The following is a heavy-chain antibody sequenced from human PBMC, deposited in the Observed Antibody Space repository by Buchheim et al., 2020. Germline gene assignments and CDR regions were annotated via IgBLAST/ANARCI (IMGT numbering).Heavy chain of an antibody. CDR2: ISYDGSNK. CDR3: VKEDSSGYVYYFDY. J-gene: IGHJ4*02. V-gene: IGHV3-30*18. D-gene: IGHD3-22*01. Sequence: QVQLVESGEGVVQPGRSLRVSCAASGFTFSSYGMHWVRQAPGKGLEWVAVISYDGSNKYYADSVKGRFTISRDNSKNTLYLQMNSLRAEDTAVYYCVKEDSSGYVYYFDYWGQGTL. CDR1: GFTFSSYG.